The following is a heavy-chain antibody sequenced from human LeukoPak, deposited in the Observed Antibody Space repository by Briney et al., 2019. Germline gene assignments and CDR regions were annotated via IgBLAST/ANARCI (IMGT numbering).Heavy chain of an antibody. CDR3: ARVLVEMATMVIYFDY. D-gene: IGHD5-24*01. CDR1: GFTFSSYV. V-gene: IGHV3-33*01. J-gene: IGHJ4*02. CDR2: IWYDGSNK. Sequence: GWSLRLSCAASGFTFSSYVMHWVRQAPGKGLEWVAVIWYDGSNKYKADSVKGRFTISRDNSKTTLYLQMNSLRAEDTAVYYCARVLVEMATMVIYFDYWGQGTLVTVSS.